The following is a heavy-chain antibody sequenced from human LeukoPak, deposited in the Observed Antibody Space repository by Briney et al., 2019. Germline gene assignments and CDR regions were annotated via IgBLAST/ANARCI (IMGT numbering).Heavy chain of an antibody. CDR3: ASTPLFSGWYDY. CDR1: GYTFTSYY. Sequence: ASVKVSCKASGYTFTSYYMHWVRQAPGQGLEWMGIINPSGGSTSYSQKFQGRVTMTRDTSTSTVYMELSSLRSEDTAVYYCASTPLFSGWYDYWGQGTLVTVSS. CDR2: INPSGGST. D-gene: IGHD6-19*01. V-gene: IGHV1-46*01. J-gene: IGHJ4*02.